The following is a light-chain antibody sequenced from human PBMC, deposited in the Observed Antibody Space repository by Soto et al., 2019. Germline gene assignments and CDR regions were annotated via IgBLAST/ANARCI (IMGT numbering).Light chain of an antibody. CDR3: QQYSNYSWT. CDR1: QTISSW. V-gene: IGKV1-5*03. Sequence: DIQMTQSPSTLSGSVGDRVTITCRASQTISSWLAWYQQKPGKAPKLLIYKASTLEGGVPSRFSGSGSGTEFTLSISSLQPDDFATYYCQQYSNYSWTFGQGTKVDIK. CDR2: KAS. J-gene: IGKJ1*01.